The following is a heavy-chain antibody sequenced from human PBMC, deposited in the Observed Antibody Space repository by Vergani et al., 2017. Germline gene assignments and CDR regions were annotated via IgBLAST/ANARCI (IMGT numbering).Heavy chain of an antibody. J-gene: IGHJ5*02. Sequence: VQLVESGGDLVQPGRSLRLSCAASGFTFNQYGMHWVRQAPGKGLEWVAVTWYDGNNKQYADSVKGRFTISRDNSKSTMYLQMNSLRDEDTGVYYCARDLRLLYNRFDPWGQGTLVTVSS. CDR2: TWYDGNNK. D-gene: IGHD1-14*01. CDR3: ARDLRLLYNRFDP. V-gene: IGHV3-33*01. CDR1: GFTFNQYG.